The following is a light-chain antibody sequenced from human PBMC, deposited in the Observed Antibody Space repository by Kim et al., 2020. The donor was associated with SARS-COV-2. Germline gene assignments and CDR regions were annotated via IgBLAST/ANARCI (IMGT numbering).Light chain of an antibody. Sequence: DIQMTQSPSSLSASVGDRVTITCLASQEIANYLNWYQQTPGKAPNLLIFDMSHLQTGVPSRFSGSRSGTLYTLTISSLQPEDAATYYCQQYENFPYTFGQGTKVDI. V-gene: IGKV1-33*01. CDR3: QQYENFPYT. J-gene: IGKJ2*01. CDR1: QEIANY. CDR2: DMS.